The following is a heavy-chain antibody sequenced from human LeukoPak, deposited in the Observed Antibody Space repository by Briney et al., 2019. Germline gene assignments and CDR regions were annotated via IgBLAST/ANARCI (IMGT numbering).Heavy chain of an antibody. J-gene: IGHJ4*02. V-gene: IGHV4-30-4*01. CDR2: IYYSGST. Sequence: SQTLSLTCTVSGGSISSGDYYWGWIRQPPGKGREWIGYIYYSGSTYYNPSLKSRVTISIQTSKNQFSLKLTSVTAADTAVYYCAKLWSPDSSGNSDYWGRGTLVTVSS. D-gene: IGHD3-22*01. CDR3: AKLWSPDSSGNSDY. CDR1: GGSISSGDYY.